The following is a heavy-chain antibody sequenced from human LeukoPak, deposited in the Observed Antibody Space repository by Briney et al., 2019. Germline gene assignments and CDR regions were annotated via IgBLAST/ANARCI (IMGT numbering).Heavy chain of an antibody. CDR2: IIPIFGTA. CDR1: GGTSSSYA. D-gene: IGHD6-19*01. J-gene: IGHJ3*02. V-gene: IGHV1-69*13. Sequence: GASVKVSCKASGGTSSSYAISWVRQAPGQGLEWMGGIIPIFGTANYAQKFQGRVTITADESTSTAYMELSSLRSEDTAVYYCAREESSGWYLAFDIWGQGTMVTVSS. CDR3: AREESSGWYLAFDI.